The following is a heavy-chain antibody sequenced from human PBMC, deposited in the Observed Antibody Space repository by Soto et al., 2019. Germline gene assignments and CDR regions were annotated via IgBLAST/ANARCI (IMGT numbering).Heavy chain of an antibody. CDR3: ARGVRPRTYDSSVSY. D-gene: IGHD3-22*01. J-gene: IGHJ4*02. CDR2: ISAYNGNT. CDR1: GYTFTSYG. V-gene: IGHV1-18*01. Sequence: ASVKVSCKASGYTFTSYGISWVRQAPGQGLEWMGWISAYNGNTNYAQKLQGRVTMTTDTSTSTAYMELRSLRSDDTAVYYCARGVRPRTYDSSVSYWGQGTLVTVSS.